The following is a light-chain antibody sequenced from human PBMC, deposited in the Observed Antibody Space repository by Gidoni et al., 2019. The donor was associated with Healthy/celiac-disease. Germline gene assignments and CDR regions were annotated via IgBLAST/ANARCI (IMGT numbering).Light chain of an antibody. V-gene: IGKV3-20*01. CDR1: QSVSSSY. CDR2: GAS. CDR3: QQYGSSPYT. J-gene: IGKJ2*01. Sequence: EIVLTQSPGTLSLSPGERATLSCRASQSVSSSYLAWYQQKPGQAPRLLIDGASSRATGIPDRFSGSGSGTDFTLTSRRLEPEDVAVYYCQQYGSSPYTFGQGTKLEIK.